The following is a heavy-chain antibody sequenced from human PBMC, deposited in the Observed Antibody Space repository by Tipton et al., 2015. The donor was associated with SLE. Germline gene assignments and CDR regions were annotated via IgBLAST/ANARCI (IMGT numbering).Heavy chain of an antibody. CDR2: INHSGST. CDR3: ARRSKFYYYDSSGYHY. CDR1: GGSFSGYY. Sequence: TLSLTCAVYGGSFSGYYWSWIRQPPGKGLEWIGEINHSGSTNYNPSLKSRVTISVDTSKNQFSLKLSSVTAAETAVYYCARRSKFYYYDSSGYHYWGQGTLVTVSS. D-gene: IGHD3-22*01. V-gene: IGHV4-34*01. J-gene: IGHJ4*02.